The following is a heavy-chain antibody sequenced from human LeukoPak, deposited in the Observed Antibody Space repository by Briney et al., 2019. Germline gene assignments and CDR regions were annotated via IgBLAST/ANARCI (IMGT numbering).Heavy chain of an antibody. Sequence: PGGSLRLSCGASGFTFSRTWMHWVRQAPGKGLVCVSRINSDGTSTVYADSVKGRFTISRDNAKNTVYLQMSGLRADDTAVYYCARDNYYSIDYWGQGTLATVSS. V-gene: IGHV3-74*01. CDR3: ARDNYYSIDY. D-gene: IGHD1-26*01. CDR2: INSDGTST. J-gene: IGHJ4*02. CDR1: GFTFSRTW.